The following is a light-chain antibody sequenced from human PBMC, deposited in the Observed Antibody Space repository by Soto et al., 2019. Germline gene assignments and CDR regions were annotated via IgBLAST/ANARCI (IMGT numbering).Light chain of an antibody. CDR3: QQGSNWLYT. CDR1: QSVSSY. V-gene: IGKV3-11*01. J-gene: IGKJ2*01. Sequence: EIVLTQSPAPLSLSPGERATLSCRASQSVSSYLAWYQHKPGQAPRLLIYDAFNTDTGIPARFSGSGSGTDFTLTISSLEPEDFAVYYCQQGSNWLYTFGQGTQLEIK. CDR2: DAF.